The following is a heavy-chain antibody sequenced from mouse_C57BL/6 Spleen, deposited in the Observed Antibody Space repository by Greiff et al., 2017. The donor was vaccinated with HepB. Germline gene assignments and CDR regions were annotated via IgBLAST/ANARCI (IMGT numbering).Heavy chain of an antibody. J-gene: IGHJ1*03. D-gene: IGHD1-1*01. CDR1: GYTFTDYN. Sequence: EVKLQESGPELVKPGASVKIPCKASGYTFTDYNMDWVKQSHGKSLEWIGDINPNNGGTIYNQKFKGKATLTVDKSSSTAYMELRSLTSEDTAVYYCARRHHFTTVVDWYFDVWGTGTTVTVSS. CDR2: INPNNGGT. CDR3: ARRHHFTTVVDWYFDV. V-gene: IGHV1-18*01.